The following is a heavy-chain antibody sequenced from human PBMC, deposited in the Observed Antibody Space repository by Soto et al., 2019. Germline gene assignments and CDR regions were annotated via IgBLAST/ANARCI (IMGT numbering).Heavy chain of an antibody. CDR3: AHSITMVRGVIPFDY. Sequence: SGPTLVNPTQTLTLTCTFSWFSLGTSGVGVGWIRQPPGKALEWLALIYWDDDKRYSPSLKSRLTITKDTSKNQVVLTMTNMDPVDTATYYCAHSITMVRGVIPFDYWGQGTLVTVSS. CDR2: IYWDDDK. J-gene: IGHJ4*02. V-gene: IGHV2-5*02. CDR1: WFSLGTSGVG. D-gene: IGHD3-10*01.